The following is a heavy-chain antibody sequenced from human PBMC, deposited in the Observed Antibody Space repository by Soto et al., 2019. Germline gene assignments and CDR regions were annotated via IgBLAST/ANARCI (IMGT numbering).Heavy chain of an antibody. V-gene: IGHV3-30*18. CDR2: VSHDGRNT. Sequence: GGSLRLSCAASGFTFSDYAMHWVRQAPGKGLEWVAVVSHDGRNTHYADSVKGRFTISRDSSKNKDSLEMTSLRAEDTSVYYCAKGGRQWLVTSDFNYWGQGALVTVSS. D-gene: IGHD6-19*01. CDR3: AKGGRQWLVTSDFNY. J-gene: IGHJ4*02. CDR1: GFTFSDYA.